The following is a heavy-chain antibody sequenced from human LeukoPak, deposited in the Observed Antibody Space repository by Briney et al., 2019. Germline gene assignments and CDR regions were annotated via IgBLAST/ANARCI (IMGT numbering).Heavy chain of an antibody. D-gene: IGHD3-22*01. CDR1: GFTFSSYA. Sequence: GGSLRLSCAASGFTFSSYAMSWVRQAPGKGLEWVSAISGSGGSTYYADSVKGRFTISRDNSKNTLYLQMNSLRAEDTVVYYCAKDQAEYYYDSSGYWLYWGQGTLVTVSS. CDR2: ISGSGGST. V-gene: IGHV3-23*01. J-gene: IGHJ4*02. CDR3: AKDQAEYYYDSSGYWLY.